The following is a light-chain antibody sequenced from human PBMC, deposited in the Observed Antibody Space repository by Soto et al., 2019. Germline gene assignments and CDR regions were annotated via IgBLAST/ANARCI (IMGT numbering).Light chain of an antibody. V-gene: IGKV1-33*01. J-gene: IGKJ4*01. CDR3: QQYDDLPFT. CDR1: QGISKS. Sequence: DIQMTQSPSSLSASVGDRVTITCQADQGISKSLSWYQQKPGMAPKLLIYDASNLETGVPSRFSGSGSGSDFTLTISSLQPEDFGRYYCQQYDDLPFTFGGGTKVEIK. CDR2: DAS.